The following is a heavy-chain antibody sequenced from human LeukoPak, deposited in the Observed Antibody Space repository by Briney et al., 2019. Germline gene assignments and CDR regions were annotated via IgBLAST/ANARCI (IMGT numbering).Heavy chain of an antibody. CDR1: GFTFSSYA. Sequence: GGSLRLSCAASGFTFSSYAMSWVRQAPGKGLEWVSAISGSGGSTYYADYVKGRFTISRDNSKNTLYLQMNSLRAEDTAVYYCAKDLCGSGGSCYSNTHYWGQGTLVTVSS. V-gene: IGHV3-23*01. CDR2: ISGSGGST. J-gene: IGHJ4*02. CDR3: AKDLCGSGGSCYSNTHY. D-gene: IGHD2-15*01.